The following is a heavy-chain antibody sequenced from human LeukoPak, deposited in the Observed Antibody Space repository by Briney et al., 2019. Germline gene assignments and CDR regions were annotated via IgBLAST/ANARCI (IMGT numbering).Heavy chain of an antibody. CDR3: ARTMTTSDYGMDV. D-gene: IGHD4-11*01. J-gene: IGHJ6*02. Sequence: ASVKVSCKASGYTFTGYYMHWVRQAPGQGLEWMGWINPKSGGTNYAQKFQGRVTMTRDTSIRTAYMGLSRLRSDDTAVYYCARTMTTSDYGMDVWGQGTTVTVSS. CDR2: INPKSGGT. V-gene: IGHV1-2*02. CDR1: GYTFTGYY.